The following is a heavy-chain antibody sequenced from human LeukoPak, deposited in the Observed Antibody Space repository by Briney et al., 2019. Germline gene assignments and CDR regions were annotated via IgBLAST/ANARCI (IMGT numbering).Heavy chain of an antibody. CDR1: GGSSSGYY. Sequence: PSETLSLTCAVYGGSSSGYYWSWIRQPPGKGLEWIGEINHSGSTNYNPSLKSRVTISVDTSKNQFSLKLSSVTAADTAVYYCARLLAFDIWGQGTMVTVSS. J-gene: IGHJ3*02. CDR3: ARLLAFDI. V-gene: IGHV4-34*01. CDR2: INHSGST.